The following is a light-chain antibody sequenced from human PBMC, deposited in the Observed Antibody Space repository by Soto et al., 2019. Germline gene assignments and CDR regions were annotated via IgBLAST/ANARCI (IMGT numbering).Light chain of an antibody. CDR1: HSISNS. V-gene: IGKV1-5*03. J-gene: IGKJ4*01. CDR3: RQYVSYPVT. CDR2: KAS. Sequence: DIQMTQSPSTLSASVGDRVTITCRASHSISNSLAWYQQKAGKAPNLLIYKASSLESGVPSRFSGSGSGTEFTLTISSLQPDDVATYYCRQYVSYPVTFGGGTKVEMK.